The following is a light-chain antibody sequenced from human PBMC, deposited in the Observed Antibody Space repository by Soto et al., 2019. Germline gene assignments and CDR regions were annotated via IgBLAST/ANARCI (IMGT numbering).Light chain of an antibody. CDR2: EVI. CDR3: SSDPTHRWL. J-gene: IGLJ3*02. V-gene: IGLV2-14*01. CDR1: SSDIGGYDY. Sequence: QSVLTQPASVSGSPGQSITISCTGTSSDIGGYDYVSWYQQHPGKAPLLLIYEVIHRPSGISDRFSGSKSGNTASLTISGLQVEDEADYFCSSDPTHRWLFGGGTKLTVL.